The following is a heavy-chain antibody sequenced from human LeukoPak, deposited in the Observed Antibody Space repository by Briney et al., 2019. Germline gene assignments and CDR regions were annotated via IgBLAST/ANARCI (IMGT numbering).Heavy chain of an antibody. CDR3: ARRRAPGAYCGGDCYRYAFDI. V-gene: IGHV3-74*01. CDR2: INSDGSST. CDR1: GFTFSSYW. Sequence: GGSLRLSCAASGFTFSSYWMHWVRQAPGKGLVWVSRINSDGSSTSYADSVKGRFTISRDNAKNALYLQMNSLRAEDTAVYYCARRRAPGAYCGGDCYRYAFDIWGQGTMVTVSS. D-gene: IGHD2-21*02. J-gene: IGHJ3*02.